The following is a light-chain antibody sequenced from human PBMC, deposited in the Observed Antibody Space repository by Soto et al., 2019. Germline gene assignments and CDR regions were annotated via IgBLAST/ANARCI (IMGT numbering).Light chain of an antibody. J-gene: IGKJ4*01. CDR2: AAS. CDR3: QQSYNGPRT. CDR1: QSISTY. Sequence: DIQMTQSPSSLSASVGDRVTITCRASQSISTYLNWYHQKPGKAPKLLIYAASSLQSGVPSRFSGSGSGTDFSLTISSLQPEDFATYYCQQSYNGPRTFGGGTKVEIK. V-gene: IGKV1-39*01.